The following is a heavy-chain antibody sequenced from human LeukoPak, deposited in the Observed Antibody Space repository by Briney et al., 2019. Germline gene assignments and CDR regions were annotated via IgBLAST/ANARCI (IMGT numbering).Heavy chain of an antibody. CDR1: GGSISNYY. CDR3: ARLVGVAARSF. J-gene: IGHJ4*02. Sequence: SETLSLTCTVSGGSISNYYWSWIRQPPGKGLEWIGEINHSGSTNYNPSLKSRVTISVDTSKNQFSLKLSSVTAADTAVYYCARLVGVAARSFWGQGTLVTVSS. CDR2: INHSGST. D-gene: IGHD6-6*01. V-gene: IGHV4-34*01.